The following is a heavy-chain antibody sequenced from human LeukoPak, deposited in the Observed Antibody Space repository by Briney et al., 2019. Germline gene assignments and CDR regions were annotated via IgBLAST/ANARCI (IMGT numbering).Heavy chain of an antibody. D-gene: IGHD1-26*01. CDR1: GFTFSSHA. J-gene: IGHJ4*02. CDR3: VKDYQVGNSPAFGDY. V-gene: IGHV3-23*01. Sequence: GGSLRLSCAASGFTFSSHAMSWVRRAPGKGLEWVSGLIENGATTYYADSVKGRFTISRDNSRNTMYLQMNSLRVEDTAIYYCVKDYQVGNSPAFGDYWGQGTLVTISS. CDR2: LIENGATT.